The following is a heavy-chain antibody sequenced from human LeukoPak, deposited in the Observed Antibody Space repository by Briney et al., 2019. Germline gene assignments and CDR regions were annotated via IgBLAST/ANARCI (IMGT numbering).Heavy chain of an antibody. D-gene: IGHD6-19*01. CDR2: ITGSGGSA. CDR3: AKVVVGSSGWYYFDY. J-gene: IGHJ4*02. Sequence: GGSLRLSCAVSGFTFSSYAMSWVRQAPGKGLEWVSAITGSGGSAYYADSVKGRFTISRDNSKNTLFLQMNSLRAEDTAVYYCAKVVVGSSGWYYFDYWGQGTLVTVSS. V-gene: IGHV3-23*01. CDR1: GFTFSSYA.